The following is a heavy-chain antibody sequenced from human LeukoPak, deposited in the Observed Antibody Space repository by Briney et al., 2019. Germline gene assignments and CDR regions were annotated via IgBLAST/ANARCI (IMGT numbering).Heavy chain of an antibody. D-gene: IGHD5-18*01. Sequence: QSGGSLRLSCAASGFTFSSYAMHWVRQAPGKGLEWVAVISYDGSNKYYADSVKGRFTISRDNSKNTLYLQMNSLRAEDTAVYYCARESIGYSYGYFDYWGQGTLVTVSS. CDR2: ISYDGSNK. V-gene: IGHV3-30-3*01. CDR1: GFTFSSYA. J-gene: IGHJ4*02. CDR3: ARESIGYSYGYFDY.